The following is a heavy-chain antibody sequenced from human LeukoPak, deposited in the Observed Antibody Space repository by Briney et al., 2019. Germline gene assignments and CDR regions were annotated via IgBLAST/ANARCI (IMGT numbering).Heavy chain of an antibody. CDR2: INHSGST. V-gene: IGHV4-34*01. CDR1: GRSFSGYY. CDR3: ARGRPLGSSYFDY. D-gene: IGHD6-6*01. J-gene: IGHJ4*02. Sequence: PSETLSLTCALYGRSFSGYYWSWLRQPPGKGLEWIGEINHSGSTNYNPSLKSRVTISVDTSTNQFSLKLSCVTAADTAVYYCARGRPLGSSYFDYWGQGTLVTVSS.